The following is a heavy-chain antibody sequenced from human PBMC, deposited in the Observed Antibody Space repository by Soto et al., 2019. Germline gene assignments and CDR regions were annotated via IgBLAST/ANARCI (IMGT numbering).Heavy chain of an antibody. Sequence: PGGSLRLSCAASGFTFSNAWINWVRQAPGKGLEWVGRIKSKTDGGTTDYAAPVKGRFTISRDDSKNTLYLQMNSLKTEDTAVYYCTTDEGSPSLYYYDSSGYHPPIDYWGQGTLVTVSS. CDR3: TTDEGSPSLYYYDSSGYHPPIDY. J-gene: IGHJ4*02. CDR1: GFTFSNAW. D-gene: IGHD3-22*01. V-gene: IGHV3-15*07. CDR2: IKSKTDGGTT.